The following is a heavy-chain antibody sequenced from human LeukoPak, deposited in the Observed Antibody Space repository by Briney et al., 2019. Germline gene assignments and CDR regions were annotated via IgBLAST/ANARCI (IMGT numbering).Heavy chain of an antibody. J-gene: IGHJ6*03. Sequence: PSETLSLTCAVYGGSFSGYYWSWIRQPPGKGLEWIGYIYYSGSTNHNPSLKSRVTISVDTSKNQFSLKLSSVTAADTAVYYCARESLVGYMDVWGKGTTVTVSS. CDR1: GGSFSGYY. CDR2: IYYSGST. V-gene: IGHV4-59*01. D-gene: IGHD5/OR15-5a*01. CDR3: ARESLVGYMDV.